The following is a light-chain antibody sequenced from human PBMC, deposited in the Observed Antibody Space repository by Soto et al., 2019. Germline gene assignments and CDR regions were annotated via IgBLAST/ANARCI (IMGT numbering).Light chain of an antibody. V-gene: IGKV1-33*01. CDR2: DAS. CDR1: QDISSY. Sequence: DIQMTQSPSSLSASVGDRVTITCQAIQDISSYLNWYQQKPGKAPKLLIYDASNLETGVPSRFSGSGSGTDFTFTISSLQPEDIAAYYCQHYDNFPRAITFGQGTRLEI. J-gene: IGKJ5*01. CDR3: QHYDNFPRAIT.